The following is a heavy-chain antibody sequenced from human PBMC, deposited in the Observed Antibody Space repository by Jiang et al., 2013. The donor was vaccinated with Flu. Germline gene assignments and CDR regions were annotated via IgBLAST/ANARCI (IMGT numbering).Heavy chain of an antibody. CDR1: GFTFGGSA. CDR2: IRSKANSYAT. J-gene: IGHJ4*02. D-gene: IGHD3-10*01. Sequence: VQLLESGGGLVQPGGSLKLSCAASGFTFGGSAIHWVRQASGKGLEWVGRIRSKANSYATAYAASVKGRFTISRDDSKNTASLQMNSLKTEDTAVYYCTRQVDGFGELLKTSDYWGQGTLVTVSS. CDR3: TRQVDGFGELLKTSDY. V-gene: IGHV3-73*01.